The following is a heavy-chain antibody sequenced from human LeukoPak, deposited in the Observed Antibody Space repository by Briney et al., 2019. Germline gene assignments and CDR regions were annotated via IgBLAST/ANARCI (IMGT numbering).Heavy chain of an antibody. J-gene: IGHJ4*02. D-gene: IGHD3-16*01. Sequence: SPILLCAASGCTFISYYNQCVRHPPPKKRQGVAGIAYDGSSDNYADSVKGRFTISRDNSKNRLYLQMSSLRVGDTAMYYCARVTNYRDYVSWGQGTLVSVS. V-gene: IGHV3-30*04. CDR3: ARVTNYRDYVS. CDR1: GCTFISYY. CDR2: IAYDGSSD.